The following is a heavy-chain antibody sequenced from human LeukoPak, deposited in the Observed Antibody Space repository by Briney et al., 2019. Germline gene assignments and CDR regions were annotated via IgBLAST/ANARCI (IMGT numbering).Heavy chain of an antibody. Sequence: ASVTVSCKASGYTFTSYYMHWVRQAPGQGLEWMGIINPSGGSTSYAQKFQGRVTMTRDTSTSTVYMELSSLRSEDTAVYYCARDFEFGYCSGGSCYDFDYWGQGTLVTVSS. CDR2: INPSGGST. CDR3: ARDFEFGYCSGGSCYDFDY. V-gene: IGHV1-46*01. D-gene: IGHD2-15*01. CDR1: GYTFTSYY. J-gene: IGHJ4*02.